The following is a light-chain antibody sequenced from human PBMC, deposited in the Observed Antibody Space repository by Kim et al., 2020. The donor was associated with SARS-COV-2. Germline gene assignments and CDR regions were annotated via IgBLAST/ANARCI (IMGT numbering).Light chain of an antibody. CDR3: HKSYSYPWT. V-gene: IGKV1-8*01. Sequence: AIRMTQSPSSFSASTGDRVTITCRASQGISSYLAWYQQKPGKAPKLLIYAASTLQSGVPSRFSGSGSGTDFTLTISCLQSEDFATYYSHKSYSYPWTFGQGTKVDIK. CDR2: AAS. CDR1: QGISSY. J-gene: IGKJ1*01.